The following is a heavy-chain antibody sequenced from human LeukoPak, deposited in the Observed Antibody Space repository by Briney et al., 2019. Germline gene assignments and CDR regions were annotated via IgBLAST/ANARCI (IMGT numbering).Heavy chain of an antibody. CDR2: IEYSGST. CDR3: ARVSGWYGVDY. J-gene: IGHJ4*02. D-gene: IGHD6-19*01. Sequence: PSETLSLTCTVSGGSISSYYWSWIRQPPGKGLEWIGYIEYSGSTNYTPSLKSRLTMSIDTSKNQFSLKLSSVTAADTAVFYCARVSGWYGVDYWGQGTLVTVSS. V-gene: IGHV4-59*01. CDR1: GGSISSYY.